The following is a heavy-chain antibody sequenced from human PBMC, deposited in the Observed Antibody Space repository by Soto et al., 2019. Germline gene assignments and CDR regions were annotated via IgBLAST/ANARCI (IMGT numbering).Heavy chain of an antibody. V-gene: IGHV3-64D*06. CDR3: VNSERILRFLEWGAFDI. D-gene: IGHD3-3*01. CDR1: GFTFSSYA. Sequence: GGSLRLSCSASGFTFSSYAMHWVRQAPGKGLEYVSAISSNGGSTYYADSVKGRFTISRDNSKNTLHLQMSSLRAEDTAVYYSVNSERILRFLEWGAFDIWGQGTMVTVSS. CDR2: ISSNGGST. J-gene: IGHJ3*02.